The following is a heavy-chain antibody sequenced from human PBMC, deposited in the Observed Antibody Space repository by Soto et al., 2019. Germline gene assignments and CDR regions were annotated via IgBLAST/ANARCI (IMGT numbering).Heavy chain of an antibody. Sequence: SGGSLRLSCAASGFTFSSYAMSWVRQAPGKGLEWVSAISGSGGSTYYADSVKGRFTISRDNSKNTLYLQMNSLRAEDTAVYYCAKVPVSYCSGGSCYGGSFDYWGQGTLVTVSS. J-gene: IGHJ4*02. V-gene: IGHV3-23*01. CDR3: AKVPVSYCSGGSCYGGSFDY. CDR2: ISGSGGST. D-gene: IGHD2-15*01. CDR1: GFTFSSYA.